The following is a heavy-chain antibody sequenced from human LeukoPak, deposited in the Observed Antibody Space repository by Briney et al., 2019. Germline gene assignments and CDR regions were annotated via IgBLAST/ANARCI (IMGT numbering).Heavy chain of an antibody. CDR3: THGSMYQLDY. CDR1: GFSFSSHG. V-gene: IGHV3-23*01. CDR2: IIGGAGST. J-gene: IGHJ4*02. Sequence: PPGGSLRLSCAASGFSFSSHGMSWVRQAPGKGLEWVSGIIGGAGSTYYADPVKGRFPISRDNSKNTLYLQMNSLRAEDTAVYYCTHGSMYQLDYWGQGTLVTVSS. D-gene: IGHD2-2*01.